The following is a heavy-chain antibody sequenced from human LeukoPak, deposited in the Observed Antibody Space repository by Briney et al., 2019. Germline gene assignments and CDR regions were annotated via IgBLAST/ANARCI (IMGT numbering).Heavy chain of an antibody. Sequence: SETLSLTCTVSGGPLSAYYWTWIRQPPGKGLEWIGYIYDSGSTNYNPSLKSRVTISVDTSKNQFSLKLTSVTAADTAVYYCAREHSWGDFDYWGQGTLVTVSS. CDR3: AREHSWGDFDY. D-gene: IGHD2-15*01. CDR1: GGPLSAYY. V-gene: IGHV4-59*01. J-gene: IGHJ4*02. CDR2: IYDSGST.